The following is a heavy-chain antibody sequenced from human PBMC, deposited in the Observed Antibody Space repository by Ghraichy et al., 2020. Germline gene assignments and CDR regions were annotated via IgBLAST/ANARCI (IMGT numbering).Heavy chain of an antibody. V-gene: IGHV1-24*01. CDR3: VVVGARTPGFDY. CDR2: FDPEEGAK. CDR1: GDTLTELT. D-gene: IGHD1-26*01. Sequence: ASVKVSCNVSGDTLTELTIHWVRQAPEKGLEWMGGFDPEEGAKVYAQKFQGRLTLAEDTSTSTAYMELRSLKADDTAVYYCVVVGARTPGFDYWGQGTLLIVSS. J-gene: IGHJ4*02.